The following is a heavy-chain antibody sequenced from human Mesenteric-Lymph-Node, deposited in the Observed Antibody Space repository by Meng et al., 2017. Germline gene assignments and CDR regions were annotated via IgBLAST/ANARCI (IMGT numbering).Heavy chain of an antibody. CDR3: AKGTRQYCNGATCYPFDY. V-gene: IGHV3-30*04. CDR1: GFTFSSYA. Sequence: LSLTCAASGFTFSSYAMHWVRQAPGKGLEWVAVISYDGSNKYYADSVKGRFTISRDNSKNMLYLEINSLGADDTAVYYCAKGTRQYCNGATCYPFDYWGQGTLVTVSS. CDR2: ISYDGSNK. D-gene: IGHD2-15*01. J-gene: IGHJ4*02.